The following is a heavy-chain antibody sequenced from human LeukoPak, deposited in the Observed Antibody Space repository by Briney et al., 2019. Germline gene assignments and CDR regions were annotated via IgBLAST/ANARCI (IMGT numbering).Heavy chain of an antibody. CDR1: GYTFTTYG. J-gene: IGHJ5*02. CDR2: ISTYSGNT. Sequence: ASVKVSCKASGYTFTTYGISWVRQAPGQGPEWMGWISTYSGNTHYAQELQGRVTLTTDTSTSTAYMDLRSLRSDDTAVYYCARDGRGHWDTRIWYFGNWFDPWGQGTLVTVSS. CDR3: ARDGRGHWDTRIWYFGNWFDP. V-gene: IGHV1-18*01. D-gene: IGHD6-13*01.